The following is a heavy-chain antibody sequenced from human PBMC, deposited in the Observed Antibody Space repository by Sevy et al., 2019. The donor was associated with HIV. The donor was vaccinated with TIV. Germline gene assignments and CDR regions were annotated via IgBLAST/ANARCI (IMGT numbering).Heavy chain of an antibody. Sequence: GGSLRLSCAASGFTFRNYVMNWVRQPPGKGLEWVSVISDGGGTTYYADSVKGRFTISRDDSKSTLYLQMNSLTVEDTAVYFCEKGVAGALAALDIWGQGTMVTVSS. CDR3: EKGVAGALAALDI. V-gene: IGHV3-23*01. CDR2: ISDGGGTT. CDR1: GFTFRNYV. J-gene: IGHJ3*02. D-gene: IGHD3-10*01.